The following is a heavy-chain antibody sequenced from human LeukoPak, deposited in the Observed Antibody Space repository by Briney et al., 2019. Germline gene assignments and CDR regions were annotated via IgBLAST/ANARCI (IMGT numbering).Heavy chain of an antibody. Sequence: GGSLRLSCAASGFTFDDYAMHWVRQAPGKGLEWVSLISWDGGSTYYADSVKGRFTISRDNSKNSLYLQMNSLRAEDTALYYCAKASLSGSGSYYNPHYYYMDVWGKGTTVTVSS. D-gene: IGHD3-10*01. CDR3: AKASLSGSGSYYNPHYYYMDV. J-gene: IGHJ6*03. CDR2: ISWDGGST. V-gene: IGHV3-43D*03. CDR1: GFTFDDYA.